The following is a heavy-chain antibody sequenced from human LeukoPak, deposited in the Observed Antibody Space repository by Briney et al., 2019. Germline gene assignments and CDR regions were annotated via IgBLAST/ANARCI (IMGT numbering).Heavy chain of an antibody. CDR1: GYSFTSYW. CDR3: ASSAALLYNWFDP. J-gene: IGHJ5*02. CDR2: IYPGDSDT. D-gene: IGHD6-25*01. Sequence: GESLKISCKGSGYSFTSYWIGWVRQMPGKGLEWMGIIYPGDSDTRYSPSFQGQVTISADKSISTAYLQWSSLKASDTAMYYCASSAALLYNWFDPWGQGTLVTVSS. V-gene: IGHV5-51*01.